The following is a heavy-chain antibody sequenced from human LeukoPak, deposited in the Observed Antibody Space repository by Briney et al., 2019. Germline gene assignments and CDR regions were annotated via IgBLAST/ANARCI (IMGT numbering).Heavy chain of an antibody. V-gene: IGHV5-10-1*01. CDR1: GYSCTSYW. J-gene: IGHJ3*02. CDR2: IDPSDSYT. D-gene: IGHD3-10*01. CDR3: ARQDRSLWFGDPGGSSAFDI. Sequence: GESLKISCKGSGYSCTSYWISWVRQMPRKGLEWMGRIDPSDSYTNYSPSFQGHVTISADKSISTAYLQWSSLKASDTAMYYCARQDRSLWFGDPGGSSAFDIWGQATMVTVSS.